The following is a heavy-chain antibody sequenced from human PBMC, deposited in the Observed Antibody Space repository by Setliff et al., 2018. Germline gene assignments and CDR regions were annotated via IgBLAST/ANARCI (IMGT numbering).Heavy chain of an antibody. CDR1: GDYIRSFY. Sequence: SETLSLTCSVSGDYIRSFYWSWIRQSPRKGLEWIGYIDYSGITNYNPSLNSRVSMSVDTSKNQFSLRLNSVTAADTAIYYCARVARAGSVDYWGQGTPVTVSS. CDR2: IDYSGIT. CDR3: ARVARAGSVDY. D-gene: IGHD1-26*01. J-gene: IGHJ4*02. V-gene: IGHV4-59*01.